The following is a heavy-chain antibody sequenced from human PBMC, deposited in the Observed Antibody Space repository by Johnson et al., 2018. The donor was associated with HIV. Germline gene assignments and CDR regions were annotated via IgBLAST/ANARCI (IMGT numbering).Heavy chain of an antibody. D-gene: IGHD5-18*01. V-gene: IGHV3-30*19. J-gene: IGHJ3*02. Sequence: QMLLVESGGGLVQPGRSLRLSCAASGFTFSGYGMHWVRQAPGKGLEWVAVISYDGSNKYYAASVKGRFTISRDNSKNTLYLQMNSLRAEDTAVYYCARDQEYSYGYEGTVRAFDIWGQGTMVTVSS. CDR3: ARDQEYSYGYEGTVRAFDI. CDR2: ISYDGSNK. CDR1: GFTFSGYG.